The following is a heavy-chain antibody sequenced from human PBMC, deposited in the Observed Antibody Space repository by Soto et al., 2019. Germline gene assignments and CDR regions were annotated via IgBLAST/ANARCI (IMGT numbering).Heavy chain of an antibody. D-gene: IGHD5-18*01. Sequence: PSETLSLTCAVSGGSISSSNWWSWVRQPPGKGLEWIGEIYHSGSTNYNPSLKSRVTISVDKSKNQFSLKLSSVTAADTAVYYCARVGVATAMPNHYYYYGMDVWGQGTTVTVSS. CDR2: IYHSGST. CDR1: GGSISSSNW. J-gene: IGHJ6*02. V-gene: IGHV4-4*02. CDR3: ARVGVATAMPNHYYYYGMDV.